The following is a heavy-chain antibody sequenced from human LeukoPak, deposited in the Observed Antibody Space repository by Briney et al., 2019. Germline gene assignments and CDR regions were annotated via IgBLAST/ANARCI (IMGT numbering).Heavy chain of an antibody. V-gene: IGHV4-4*07. J-gene: IGHJ4*02. CDR2: IYTSGST. CDR3: ARHTSYYDSSGYPAPLFDY. D-gene: IGHD3-22*01. CDR1: GGSISSYY. Sequence: PETLSLTCTVSGGSISSYYWSWIRQPAGKGLEWIGRIYTSGSTNYNPSLKSRVTMSVDTSKSQISLKLSSVTAADTAMYYCARHTSYYDSSGYPAPLFDYWGQGTLVSASS.